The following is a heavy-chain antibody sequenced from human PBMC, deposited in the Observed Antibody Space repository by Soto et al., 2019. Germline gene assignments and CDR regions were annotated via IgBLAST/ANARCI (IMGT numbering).Heavy chain of an antibody. Sequence: GSRRLSCTAAEVTCINSARNWIGQAPGKGLEWVACITSSGSFIYYADSMKGRFTISRDNSKNTLYLQMNSLRAEDTAVYYCAKDLGMGSSSSWGQGTLVTVSS. CDR2: ITSSGSFI. V-gene: IGHV3-21*04. CDR1: EVTCINSA. CDR3: AKDLGMGSSSS. J-gene: IGHJ5*02. D-gene: IGHD6-6*01.